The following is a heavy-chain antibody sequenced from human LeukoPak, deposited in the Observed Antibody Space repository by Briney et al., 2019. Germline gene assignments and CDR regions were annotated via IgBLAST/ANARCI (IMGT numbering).Heavy chain of an antibody. D-gene: IGHD6-19*01. Sequence: GASVKVSCKASGGTFSTYAIRWVRQAPGQGLEWRGGTIPIFGTVDYAQKFQGRVTITADESTSTAYMELSSLRSEDTAVYYCASEGLAVAGQGNWFDPWGQGTLVTVSS. CDR2: TIPIFGTV. V-gene: IGHV1-69*01. J-gene: IGHJ5*02. CDR1: GGTFSTYA. CDR3: ASEGLAVAGQGNWFDP.